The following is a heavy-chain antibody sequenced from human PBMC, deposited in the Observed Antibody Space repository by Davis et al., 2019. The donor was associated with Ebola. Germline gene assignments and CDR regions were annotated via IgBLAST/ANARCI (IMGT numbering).Heavy chain of an antibody. J-gene: IGHJ5*02. CDR3: ARGGSSSNSKFDP. CDR1: GFTFSDYF. Sequence: GESLKISCAASGFTFSDYFMSWIRQVPGKGLEWVSHISSDSGTIYSADSVKGRFTISRDNAKNSLHLQMNSLRADDTGVYYCARGGSSSNSKFDPWGQGTLVTVSS. CDR2: ISSDSGTI. V-gene: IGHV3-11*04. D-gene: IGHD6-13*01.